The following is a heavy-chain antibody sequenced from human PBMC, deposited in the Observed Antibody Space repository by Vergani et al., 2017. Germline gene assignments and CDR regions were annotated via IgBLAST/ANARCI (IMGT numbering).Heavy chain of an antibody. V-gene: IGHV4-34*01. J-gene: IGHJ6*02. CDR2: INHSGRT. D-gene: IGHD3-3*01. CDR1: GGSFSGYY. CDR3: ARGLSYDFWSGYPTNYYYYGMDV. Sequence: QVQLQQWGAGLLKPSETLSLTCAVYGGSFSGYYWSWIRQPPGKGLEWIGEINHSGRTNYNPSLKSRVTISVDTSKNQFSLKLSSVTAADTAVYYCARGLSYDFWSGYPTNYYYYGMDVWGQGTTVTVSS.